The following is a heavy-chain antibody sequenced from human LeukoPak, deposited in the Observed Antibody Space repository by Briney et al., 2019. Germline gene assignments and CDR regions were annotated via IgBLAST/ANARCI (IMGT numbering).Heavy chain of an antibody. V-gene: IGHV4-4*09. CDR1: GVSIIDHD. CDR3: ARLKPNYLGTFDS. D-gene: IGHD7-27*01. J-gene: IGHJ4*02. CDR2: IYSSGNT. Sequence: HSETLTLTCTVSGVSIIDHDWGWIRQPPGKGLEWIGNIYSSGNTYFNPSLRSRVATSVDTSKNQFSLSLTSVTAADTAMFYCARLKPNYLGTFDSWGQGALVTVSS.